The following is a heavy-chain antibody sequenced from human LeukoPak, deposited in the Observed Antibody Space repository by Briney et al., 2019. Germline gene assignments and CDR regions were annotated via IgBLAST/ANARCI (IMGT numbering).Heavy chain of an antibody. CDR3: ARDQQLVGVDY. CDR2: INPNSGGT. V-gene: IGHV1-2*02. CDR1: GYTFTGYY. D-gene: IGHD6-6*01. J-gene: IGHJ4*02. Sequence: ASVKVSCKASGYTFTGYYMHWVRQAPGQGLEWKGWINPNSGGTYYAQKLQGRVTMTTDTSTSTAYMELRSLRSDDTAVYYCARDQQLVGVDYWGQGTLVTVSS.